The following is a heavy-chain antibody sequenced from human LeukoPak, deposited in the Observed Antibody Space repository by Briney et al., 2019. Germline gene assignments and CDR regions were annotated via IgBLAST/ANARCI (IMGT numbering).Heavy chain of an antibody. Sequence: GGSLRLSCAASGFTFSRYEMNWVRQAPGKGLEWVSYISSSGSTIYYADSVKGRFTISRDNAKNSLYLQMNSLRAEDTSVYYCARDPTKYYYDSSGYPNDAFDICGQGTMVTVSS. J-gene: IGHJ3*02. D-gene: IGHD3-22*01. CDR3: ARDPTKYYYDSSGYPNDAFDI. CDR2: ISSSGSTI. CDR1: GFTFSRYE. V-gene: IGHV3-48*03.